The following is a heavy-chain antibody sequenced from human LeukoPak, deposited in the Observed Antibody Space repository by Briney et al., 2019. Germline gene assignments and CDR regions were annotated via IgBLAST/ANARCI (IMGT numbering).Heavy chain of an antibody. CDR1: AFTFSSYG. Sequence: PGGSLRLSCSVSAFTFSSYGMHWVRQAPGKGLEWVAVIWYDGSNKYYADSVKGRFTISRDNSKNTLYLQMNSLRAEDTAVYYCARAFGGATILGNYWGQGTLVTVSS. CDR2: IWYDGSNK. J-gene: IGHJ4*02. CDR3: ARAFGGATILGNY. D-gene: IGHD1-26*01. V-gene: IGHV3-33*01.